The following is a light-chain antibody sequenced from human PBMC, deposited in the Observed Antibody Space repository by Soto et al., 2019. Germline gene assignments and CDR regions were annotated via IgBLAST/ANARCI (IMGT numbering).Light chain of an antibody. CDR3: QPYGSSGT. Sequence: VLTQYPGTLSLSPGERATLSCRASQSVSNHYLAWYQQKPGQAPRLLIYGASNRATGIPDRFSGSGSGTDFTLTISRLEPEDFAVYYCQPYGSSGTFGQGTKVDIK. CDR2: GAS. V-gene: IGKV3-20*01. CDR1: QSVSNHY. J-gene: IGKJ1*01.